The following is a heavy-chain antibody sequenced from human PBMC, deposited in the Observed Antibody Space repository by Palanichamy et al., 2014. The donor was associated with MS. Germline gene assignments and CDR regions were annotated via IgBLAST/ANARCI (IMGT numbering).Heavy chain of an antibody. CDR1: GFIFTNYG. Sequence: QVQLVESGGGVVQPGGSLRLSCVASGFIFTNYGMHWVRQAPGTGLEWVTFISYDGSNKYYADSVKGRFTISRDNSKNTLFLQMNSLRTEDTAVYYCAKAVGATRIDYWGQGTLVTVSS. D-gene: IGHD1-26*01. CDR2: ISYDGSNK. CDR3: AKAVGATRIDY. V-gene: IGHV3-30*02. J-gene: IGHJ4*02.